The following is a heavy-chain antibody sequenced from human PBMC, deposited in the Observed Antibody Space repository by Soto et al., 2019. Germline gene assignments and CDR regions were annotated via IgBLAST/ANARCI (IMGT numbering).Heavy chain of an antibody. CDR3: ARDNQRRAYNWFDP. CDR2: IYHSGST. D-gene: IGHD2-2*01. CDR1: GVSINSDDNY. Sequence: SETLSLTCTVSGVSINSDDNYWSWVRQPPGKGLEWIGYIYHSGSTSYNPSLKSRLMISIDTSKNQFPLTLTSVTAADTAIYYCARDNQRRAYNWFDPWGQGTLVTVSS. V-gene: IGHV4-30-4*01. J-gene: IGHJ5*02.